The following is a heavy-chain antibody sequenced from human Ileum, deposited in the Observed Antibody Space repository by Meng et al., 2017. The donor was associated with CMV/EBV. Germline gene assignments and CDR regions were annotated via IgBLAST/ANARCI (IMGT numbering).Heavy chain of an antibody. CDR2: ISSSSSYI. V-gene: IGHV3-21*01. J-gene: IGHJ6*02. D-gene: IGHD4-23*01. Sequence: GGSLRLSCAASGFTFSSYSMNWVRQAPGKGLEWVSSISSSSSYIYYADSVKGRFTIPRDNAKNSLYLQMNSLRAEDTAVYYCARHRVMVVTGGNYYYYGMDVWGQGTTVTVSS. CDR1: GFTFSSYS. CDR3: ARHRVMVVTGGNYYYYGMDV.